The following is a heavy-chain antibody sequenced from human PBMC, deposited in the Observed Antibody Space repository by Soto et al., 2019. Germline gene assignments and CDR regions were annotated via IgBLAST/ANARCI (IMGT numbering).Heavy chain of an antibody. CDR1: GFTFRAYY. D-gene: IGHD2-2*01. V-gene: IGHV3-11*01. CDR2: ISSGGTNI. J-gene: IGHJ4*02. CDR3: ARGEGGYCSSSTCPPFDY. Sequence: QVQLVESGGGLAKPGGSLRLSCAASGFTFRAYYMSWIRQAPGKGLEWGSYISSGGTNIYYAGSVKGRFTISRDNAKNSLYLQMNSLRVEDTAVYYCARGEGGYCSSSTCPPFDYWGQGTLVTVSP.